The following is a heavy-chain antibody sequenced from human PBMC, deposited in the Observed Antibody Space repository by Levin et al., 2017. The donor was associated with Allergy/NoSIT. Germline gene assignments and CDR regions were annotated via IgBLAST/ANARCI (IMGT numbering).Heavy chain of an antibody. CDR3: GRAGSGGLRLFPY. CDR2: ISSNGGVI. V-gene: IGHV3-30*03. J-gene: IGHJ4*02. Sequence: GESLKISCAASGFIFSSYDMHWVRQAPGKGLEWVALISSNGGVIQYADSVRGRFTISRDNSKDTLYLQMDSLTSEDTAVYYCGRAGSGGLRLFPYWGQGTLVTVSS. D-gene: IGHD3-16*01. CDR1: GFIFSSYD.